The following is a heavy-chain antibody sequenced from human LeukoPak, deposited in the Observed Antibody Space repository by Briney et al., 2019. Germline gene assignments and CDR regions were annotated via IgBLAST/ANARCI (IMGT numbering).Heavy chain of an antibody. V-gene: IGHV5-51*01. CDR2: IYPGDSDT. CDR3: ARVPGSSSSAVFDY. J-gene: IGHJ4*02. Sequence: GESLKISCKGSGYSFSNFWIVWVRQMPGKGLEWMGIIYPGDSDTRYSPSFQGQVTISADKSISTAYLQWSSLKASDTAMYYCARVPGSSSSAVFDYWGQGTLVTVSS. D-gene: IGHD6-6*01. CDR1: GYSFSNFW.